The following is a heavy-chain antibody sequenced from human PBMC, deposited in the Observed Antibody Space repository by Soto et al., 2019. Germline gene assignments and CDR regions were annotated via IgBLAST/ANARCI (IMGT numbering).Heavy chain of an antibody. D-gene: IGHD3-22*01. Sequence: EVQLVESGGGLVTPGGSLRLSCAASGFTFRRYSMNWVRQAPGKGLEWVSSISRSSSYIYYADAVKGRFTISRDNAKNSLYLQMNSLRAEDTDVYYCARGDSYFVWGQGTLVTVST. CDR1: GFTFRRYS. V-gene: IGHV3-21*01. CDR2: ISRSSSYI. J-gene: IGHJ4*02. CDR3: ARGDSYFV.